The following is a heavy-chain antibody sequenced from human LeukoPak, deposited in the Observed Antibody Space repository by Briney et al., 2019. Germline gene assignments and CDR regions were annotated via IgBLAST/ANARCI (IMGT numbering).Heavy chain of an antibody. CDR1: GFTFSSYG. CDR3: AKSNVRGTWTTPFDY. V-gene: IGHV3-30*18. CDR2: ISYDGSNK. D-gene: IGHD3-10*02. J-gene: IGHJ4*02. Sequence: SGGSLRLSCAASGFTFSSYGMHWVRQAPGKGLEWVAVISYDGSNKYYADSVKGRFTISRDNSKNTLYLQMNSLRAEDTAVYYCAKSNVRGTWTTPFDYWGQGTLVTVSS.